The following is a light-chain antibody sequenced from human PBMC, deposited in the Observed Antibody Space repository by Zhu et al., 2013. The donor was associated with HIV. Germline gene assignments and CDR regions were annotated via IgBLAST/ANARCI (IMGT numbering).Light chain of an antibody. J-gene: IGLJ3*02. CDR2: EDN. V-gene: IGLV6-57*01. CDR1: RGSIVNNY. CDR3: QSYDSSILV. Sequence: NFMLTQPHSVSDSPGKTVTITCTRSRGSIVNNYVQWYQQRPGSSPTTVIYEDNQRPSGVPDRFSGSIDSSSNAASLTISGLKTDDEADYYCQSYDSSILVFGGGTQLTVL.